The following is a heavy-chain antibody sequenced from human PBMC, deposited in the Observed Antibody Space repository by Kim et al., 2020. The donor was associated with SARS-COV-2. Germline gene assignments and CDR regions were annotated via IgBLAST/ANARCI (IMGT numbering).Heavy chain of an antibody. J-gene: IGHJ4*02. CDR1: GFTFSSYG. V-gene: IGHV3-30*18. CDR3: AKGVDSSGYSHLGY. Sequence: GGSLRLSCAASGFTFSSYGMHWVRQAPGKGLEWVAVISYDGSNKYYADSVKGRFTISRDNSKNTLYLQMNSLRAEDTAVYYCAKGVDSSGYSHLGYWGQGTLVTVSS. CDR2: ISYDGSNK. D-gene: IGHD3-22*01.